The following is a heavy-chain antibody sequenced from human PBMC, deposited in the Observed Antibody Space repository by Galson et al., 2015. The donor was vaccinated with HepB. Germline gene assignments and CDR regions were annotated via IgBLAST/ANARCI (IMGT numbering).Heavy chain of an antibody. CDR2: ISSNGGST. V-gene: IGHV3-64D*06. CDR3: VKAMGLDWLSTYYYYGMDV. Sequence: SLRLSCAASGFTFSSYAMHWVRQAPGKGLEYVSAISSNGGSTYYADSVKGRFTISRDNSKNTLYLQMSSLRAEDTAVYYCVKAMGLDWLSTYYYYGMDVWGQGTTVTVSS. D-gene: IGHD3-9*01. CDR1: GFTFSSYA. J-gene: IGHJ6*02.